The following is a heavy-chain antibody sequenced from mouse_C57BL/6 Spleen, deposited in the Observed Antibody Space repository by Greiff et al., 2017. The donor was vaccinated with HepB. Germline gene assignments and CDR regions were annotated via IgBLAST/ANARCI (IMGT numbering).Heavy chain of an antibody. V-gene: IGHV1-64*01. D-gene: IGHD2-1*01. CDR3: AREYGNCFAY. CDR2: IHPNSGST. CDR1: GYTFTDYE. Sequence: QVQLKQSGAELVRPGASVTLSCKASGYTFTDYEMHWVKQRPGQGLEWIGMIHPNSGSTNYNEKFKSKATLTVDKSSSTAYMQLSSLTSEDSAVYYCAREYGNCFAYWGQGTLVTVSA. J-gene: IGHJ3*01.